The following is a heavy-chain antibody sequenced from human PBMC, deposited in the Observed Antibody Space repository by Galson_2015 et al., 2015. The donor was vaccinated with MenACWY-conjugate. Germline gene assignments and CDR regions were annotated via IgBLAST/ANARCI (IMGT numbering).Heavy chain of an antibody. V-gene: IGHV2-5*02. CDR2: INWDDDK. Sequence: PALVKPTQALTLTCTFSGFSLRTRGVGVGWIRQPPGKALEWLALINWDDDKRYSPYLRSRLTITKDTSKNRVVLTMTNMDSVDTATYYCARGRRYYDSLTGYSLLFDYWGQGTLVTVSS. CDR3: ARGRRYYDSLTGYSLLFDY. D-gene: IGHD3-9*01. J-gene: IGHJ4*02. CDR1: GFSLRTRGVG.